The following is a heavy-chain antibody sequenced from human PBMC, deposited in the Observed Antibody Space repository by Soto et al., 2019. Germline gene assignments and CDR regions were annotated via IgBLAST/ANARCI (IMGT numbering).Heavy chain of an antibody. D-gene: IGHD3-10*02. CDR2: ISSSSSYI. CDR3: ATFPSLFQRSFYPSWYFDL. J-gene: IGHJ2*01. V-gene: IGHV3-21*01. Sequence: PGGSLRLSCAASGFTFSSYSMNWVRQAPGKGLEWVSSISSSSSYIYYADSVKGRFTISRDNAKNSLYLQMNSLRAEDTAVYYCATFPSLFQRSFYPSWYFDLWGRGTLVTVSS. CDR1: GFTFSSYS.